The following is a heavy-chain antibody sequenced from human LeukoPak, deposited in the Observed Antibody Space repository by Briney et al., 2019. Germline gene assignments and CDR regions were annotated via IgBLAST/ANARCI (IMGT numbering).Heavy chain of an antibody. CDR3: AKDKEDYGGNSNYFDY. J-gene: IGHJ4*02. Sequence: SLRLSCAASGFTFDDYAMHWVRQAPGKGLEWVSGISWNSGSIGYADSVKGRFTISRDNAKNSLYLQMNSLRAEDTALYYCAKDKEDYGGNSNYFDYWGQGALVTVSS. V-gene: IGHV3-9*01. D-gene: IGHD4-23*01. CDR1: GFTFDDYA. CDR2: ISWNSGSI.